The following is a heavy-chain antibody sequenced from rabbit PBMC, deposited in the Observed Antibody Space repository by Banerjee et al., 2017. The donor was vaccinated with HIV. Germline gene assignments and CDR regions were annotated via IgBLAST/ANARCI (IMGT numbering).Heavy chain of an antibody. D-gene: IGHD4-1*01. J-gene: IGHJ4*01. Sequence: QEQLVESGGGLVQPEGSLTLTCTASGFSFSNSYWICWVRRAPGKGLEWIACIDAGSSGNTVYASWAKGRFTISKTSSTTVTLQMTSLTAADTATYFCARDLAGVIGWNFNLWGQGTLVTVS. V-gene: IGHV1S45*01. CDR3: ARDLAGVIGWNFNL. CDR2: IDAGSSGNT. CDR1: GFSFSNSYW.